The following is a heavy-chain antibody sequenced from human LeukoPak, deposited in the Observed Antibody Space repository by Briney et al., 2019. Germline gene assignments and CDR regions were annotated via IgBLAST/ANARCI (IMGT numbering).Heavy chain of an antibody. Sequence: GASVKVSCKASGYTFTSYGISWVRQAPGQGLEWMGWINPKSGGTNYAQKFQGRVTMTRDTSISTAYMELSRLRSDDTAVYYCARSAIVGATRGLDLWGQGTLVTVSS. CDR1: GYTFTSYG. CDR3: ARSAIVGATRGLDL. D-gene: IGHD1-26*01. V-gene: IGHV1-2*02. CDR2: INPKSGGT. J-gene: IGHJ5*02.